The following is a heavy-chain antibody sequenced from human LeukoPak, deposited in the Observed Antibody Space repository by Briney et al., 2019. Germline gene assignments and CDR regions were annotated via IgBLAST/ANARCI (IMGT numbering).Heavy chain of an antibody. J-gene: IGHJ4*02. V-gene: IGHV3-21*01. CDR2: ISSSSSYI. CDR3: ARDPVDTAMVTEPEPFDY. Sequence: GGSLRLSCAASGFTFSSYSMSWVRQAPGKGLEWVSSISSSSSYIYYADSVKGRFTISRDNAKNSLYQQMNSLRAEDTAVYYCARDPVDTAMVTEPEPFDYWGQGTLVTVSS. D-gene: IGHD5-18*01. CDR1: GFTFSSYS.